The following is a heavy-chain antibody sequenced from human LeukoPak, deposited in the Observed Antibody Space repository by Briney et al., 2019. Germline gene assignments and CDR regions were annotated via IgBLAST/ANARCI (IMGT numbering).Heavy chain of an antibody. CDR1: GFSFHDYA. CDR3: ARRYMATSAEDFDY. V-gene: IGHV3-9*01. Sequence: PGGSLRLSCEASGFSFHDYAMHWVRRAPGKGPEWVSGISWNSGSIGYADSVKGRFTISRDNARNSLYLQMNSLRAEDAAVYYCARRYMATSAEDFDYWGQGTLVTVSS. CDR2: ISWNSGSI. D-gene: IGHD5-24*01. J-gene: IGHJ4*02.